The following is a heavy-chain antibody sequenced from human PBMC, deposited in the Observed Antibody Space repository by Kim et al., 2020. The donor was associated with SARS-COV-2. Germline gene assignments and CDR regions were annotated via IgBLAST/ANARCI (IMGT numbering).Heavy chain of an antibody. Sequence: SETLSLTCTVSGDSISTDDYFWNWIRQPPGRGLEWIGYIYYNGDTHYNPSHRSRVTISQDTSKTQFSLQLSSVSAADTAIYYCARSPSSHRYSGSYDSWGRGMLVTVSS. V-gene: IGHV4-31*03. D-gene: IGHD1-26*01. CDR2: IYYNGDT. J-gene: IGHJ4*02. CDR1: GDSISTDDYF. CDR3: ARSPSSHRYSGSYDS.